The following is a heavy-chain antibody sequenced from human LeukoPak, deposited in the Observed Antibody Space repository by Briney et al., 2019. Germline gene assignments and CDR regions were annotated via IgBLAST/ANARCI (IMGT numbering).Heavy chain of an antibody. D-gene: IGHD2-2*01. CDR1: GFTFSSYA. CDR3: AKVFSGYAPFDY. V-gene: IGHV3-23*01. Sequence: GGSLRLSCAASGFTFSSYAMSWVRQAPGQELEWVSAISGSGGSTYYADSVKGRFTISRDNPKNTLYLQMNSLRAEDTAVYYCAKVFSGYAPFDYWGQGTLVTVSS. CDR2: ISGSGGST. J-gene: IGHJ4*02.